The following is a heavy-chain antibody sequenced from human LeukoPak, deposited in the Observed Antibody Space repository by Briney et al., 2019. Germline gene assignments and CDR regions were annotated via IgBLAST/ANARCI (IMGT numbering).Heavy chain of an antibody. CDR3: ARRSGTAAAGTGNGMDV. J-gene: IGHJ6*02. CDR1: GYSFTSYW. V-gene: IGHV5-10-1*01. Sequence: GESLKISCKGSGYSFTSYWISWVRQMPGKGLEWMGRIDPSDSYTNYSPSFQGHVTISADKSISTAYLQWSSLKASDTAMYYCARRSGTAAAGTGNGMDVWGQGTTVTVSS. CDR2: IDPSDSYT. D-gene: IGHD6-13*01.